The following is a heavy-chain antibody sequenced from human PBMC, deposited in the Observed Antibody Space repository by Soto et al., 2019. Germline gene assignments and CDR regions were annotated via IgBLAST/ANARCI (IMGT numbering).Heavy chain of an antibody. Sequence: GGSLRLSCAASGFSFSNYWIHWVRQAPGKGLVWVSRIKTDGSSTDYAASVKGRFTISRDNAKNTLYLQMNSLTAEDTAVYYCAKREGNTYGLFHWGQGTLVTVSS. CDR3: AKREGNTYGLFH. D-gene: IGHD5-18*01. V-gene: IGHV3-74*01. CDR2: IKTDGSST. J-gene: IGHJ4*02. CDR1: GFSFSNYW.